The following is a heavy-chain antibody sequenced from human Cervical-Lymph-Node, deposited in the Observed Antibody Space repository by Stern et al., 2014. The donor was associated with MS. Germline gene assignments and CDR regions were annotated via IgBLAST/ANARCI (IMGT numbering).Heavy chain of an antibody. CDR1: GFTFSSYS. Sequence: EVQLEESGGGLVKPGGSLRLSCAASGFTFSSYSMNWVRQAPGKGLEWVSSISSSSSYIYYADSVKGRFTISRDNAKNSLYLQMNSLRAEDTAVYYCARDRDGHTAVDYWGQGTLVTVSS. V-gene: IGHV3-21*01. D-gene: IGHD5-24*01. CDR3: ARDRDGHTAVDY. J-gene: IGHJ4*02. CDR2: ISSSSSYI.